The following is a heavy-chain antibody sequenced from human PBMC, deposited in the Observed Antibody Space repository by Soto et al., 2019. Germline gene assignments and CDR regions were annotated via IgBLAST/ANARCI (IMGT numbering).Heavy chain of an antibody. V-gene: IGHV4-4*02. J-gene: IGHJ6*02. CDR1: GGSINSPTC. CDR2: FCHPGTT. CDR3: ARDNTGRQQLVSGYHYGMDV. Sequence: SETLSLTCEVSGGSINSPTCWTWVRQPPGQGLEWIGEFCHPGTTNYKTSLKSRVTISVDKSKNQFSLKLSSVTAADTAVYYCARDNTGRQQLVSGYHYGMDVWGQGTTVTVYS. D-gene: IGHD6-13*01.